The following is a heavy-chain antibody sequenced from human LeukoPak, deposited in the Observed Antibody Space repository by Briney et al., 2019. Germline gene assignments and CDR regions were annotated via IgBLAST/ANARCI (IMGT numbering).Heavy chain of an antibody. CDR2: IVYDGSKK. V-gene: IGHV3-33*01. CDR3: ATDRRGNSGYDTDLDY. D-gene: IGHD5-12*01. CDR1: GFTFGRYG. J-gene: IGHJ4*02. Sequence: GGSLRLSCAASGFTFGRYGMHWVRQAPGKWLEWVAVIVYDGSKKFYADSMKDRFTISRDNFKNTLYLQMNSLRAEDTALYYCATDRRGNSGYDTDLDYWGQGTLVTVSS.